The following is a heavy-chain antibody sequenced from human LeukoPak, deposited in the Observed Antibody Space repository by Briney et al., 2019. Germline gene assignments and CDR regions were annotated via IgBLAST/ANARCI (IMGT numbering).Heavy chain of an antibody. J-gene: IGHJ4*02. CDR3: AKPPYYYDSSGYFDY. CDR2: ISGSGGST. V-gene: IGHV3-23*01. CDR1: RFTFSSYA. D-gene: IGHD3-22*01. Sequence: GGSLRLSCAASRFTFSSYAMSWVRQAPGKGLEWVSAISGSGGSTYYADSVKGRFTISRDNSKNTLYLQMNSLRAEDTAVYYCAKPPYYYDSSGYFDYWGQGTLVTVSS.